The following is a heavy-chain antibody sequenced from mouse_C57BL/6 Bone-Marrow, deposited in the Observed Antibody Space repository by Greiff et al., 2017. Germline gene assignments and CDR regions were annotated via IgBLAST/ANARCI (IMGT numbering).Heavy chain of an antibody. V-gene: IGHV14-2*01. CDR3: ARSEGSSYGNYAMDY. CDR1: GFNIKDYY. CDR2: IDPEDGET. J-gene: IGHJ4*01. D-gene: IGHD1-1*01. Sequence: EVQLQQSGAELVKPGASVKLSCTASGFNIKDYYMHWVKQRTEQGLEWIGRIDPEDGETKYAPKFQGKATITADTSSNTAYLQLSSLTSEDTAVXYCARSEGSSYGNYAMDYWGQGTSVTVSS.